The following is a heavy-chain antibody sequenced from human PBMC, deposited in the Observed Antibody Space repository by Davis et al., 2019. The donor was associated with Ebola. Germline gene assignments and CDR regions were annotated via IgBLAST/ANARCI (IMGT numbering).Heavy chain of an antibody. Sequence: SVKVSCKASGYTFTGYYMHWVRQAPGQGLEWMGGIIPIFGTANYAQKFQGRVTITADKSTSTAYMELSSLRSDDTAVYYCARGRLQYYDYWGQGTLVTVSS. CDR3: ARGRLQYYDY. V-gene: IGHV1-69*06. CDR2: IIPIFGTA. D-gene: IGHD4-11*01. CDR1: GYTFTGYY. J-gene: IGHJ4*02.